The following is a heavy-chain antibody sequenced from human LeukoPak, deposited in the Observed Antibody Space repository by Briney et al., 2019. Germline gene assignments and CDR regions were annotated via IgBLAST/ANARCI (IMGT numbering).Heavy chain of an antibody. CDR1: GDSISSDHW. CDR2: IYHSGST. J-gene: IGHJ4*02. CDR3: ASARWDY. Sequence: SETLSLTCAVSGDSISSDHWWSWVRQPPGKGLEWIGEIYHSGSTNYNPSLKSRATISVDKSKNQFSLNLNSVTAADAAVYYCASARWDYWGQGILVTVSS. V-gene: IGHV4-4*02. D-gene: IGHD4-23*01.